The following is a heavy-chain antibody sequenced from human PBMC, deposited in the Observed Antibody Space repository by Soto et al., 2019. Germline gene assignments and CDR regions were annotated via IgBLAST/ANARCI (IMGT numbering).Heavy chain of an antibody. CDR1: GGSFSGYY. D-gene: IGHD3-10*01. J-gene: IGHJ4*02. CDR3: ASHYYGSGSYYADY. CDR2: INHSGST. V-gene: IGHV4-34*01. Sequence: QVQLQQWGAGLLKPSETLSLTCAVYGGSFSGYYWSWIRQPPGKGLEWIGEINHSGSTNYNPSLKSRVPISVDTSKNQFSLKLSSVTAADTAVYYCASHYYGSGSYYADYWGQGTLVTVSS.